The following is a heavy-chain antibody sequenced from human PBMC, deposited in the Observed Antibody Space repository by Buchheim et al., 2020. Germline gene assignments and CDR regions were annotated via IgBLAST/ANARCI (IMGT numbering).Heavy chain of an antibody. D-gene: IGHD4-17*01. J-gene: IGHJ4*02. CDR2: MSYSGSA. CDR3: ARASRDYGDYGFYFDY. Sequence: QVQLQESGPGLVKPSETLSLTCTVSGGSVSSGSYYWGWIRQPPGKGLEWIGYMSYSGSANYNPSLKSRVTISVDTPKNQFSLRLRSVTAADTAVYYCARASRDYGDYGFYFDYWSQGTL. CDR1: GGSVSSGSYY. V-gene: IGHV4-61*01.